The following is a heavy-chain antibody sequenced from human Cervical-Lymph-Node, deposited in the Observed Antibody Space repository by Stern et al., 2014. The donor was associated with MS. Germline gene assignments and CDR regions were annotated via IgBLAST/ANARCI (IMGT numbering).Heavy chain of an antibody. CDR3: ARGGLWGAYAPMDV. D-gene: IGHD3-16*01. J-gene: IGHJ6*02. CDR2: IWHDGSIK. V-gene: IGHV3-33*01. Sequence: QDQLVESGGGVVLPGRSLRLSCAASGFTFSSYGMHWVRQAPGKGLEWVTVIWHDGSIKQYADSVMGRFTISKDNDRSTLYLQMNSLRAEDTAVYYCARGGLWGAYAPMDVWGQGTTVTVSS. CDR1: GFTFSSYG.